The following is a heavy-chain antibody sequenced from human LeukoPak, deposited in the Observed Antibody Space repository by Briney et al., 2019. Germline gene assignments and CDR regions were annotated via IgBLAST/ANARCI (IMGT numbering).Heavy chain of an antibody. CDR1: GGTFSSYA. V-gene: IGHV1-69*01. CDR2: IIPIFGTA. D-gene: IGHD2-2*02. Sequence: ASVKVSCKASGGTFSSYAISWVRQAPGQGLEWMGGIIPIFGTANYAQKFQGRVTITADESTSTAYMELSSLRSEDTAVYYCALQSGYCSSTSCDMGFLDYWGREPWSPSPQ. J-gene: IGHJ4*02. CDR3: ALQSGYCSSTSCDMGFLDY.